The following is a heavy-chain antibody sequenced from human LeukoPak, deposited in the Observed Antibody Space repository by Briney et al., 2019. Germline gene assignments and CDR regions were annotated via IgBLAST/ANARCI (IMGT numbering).Heavy chain of an antibody. CDR2: ISSSGSTI. CDR1: GFTFSRYG. CDR3: ARGYCSSTSCYRHFDY. J-gene: IGHJ4*02. V-gene: IGHV3-48*04. D-gene: IGHD2-2*01. Sequence: GGSLRLSCAASGFTFSRYGMHWVRQAPGKGLEWVSYISSSGSTIYYADSVKGRFTISRDNAKNSLYLQMNSLRAEDTAVYYCARGYCSSTSCYRHFDYWGQGTLVTVSS.